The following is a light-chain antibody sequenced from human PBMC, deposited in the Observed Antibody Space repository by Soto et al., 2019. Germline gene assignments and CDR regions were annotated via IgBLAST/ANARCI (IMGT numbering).Light chain of an antibody. CDR1: QSVSTY. J-gene: IGKJ2*01. V-gene: IGKV1-39*01. CDR2: AAS. Sequence: DIQMTQSPSSLSRSVGDRVTITCRASQSVSTYLNWYQYKPGKAPKLLIHAASRLQSGVPSRFSGSGSGTDFTLTITSLQPEDFATYYCQQSYSTPYTFGQGTKV. CDR3: QQSYSTPYT.